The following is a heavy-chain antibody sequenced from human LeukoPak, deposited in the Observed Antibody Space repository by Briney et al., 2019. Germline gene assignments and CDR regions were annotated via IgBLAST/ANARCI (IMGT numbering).Heavy chain of an antibody. V-gene: IGHV3-48*03. CDR2: ISSSGSTI. CDR1: GFTFSSYE. CDR3: ARDQLWSGG. J-gene: IGHJ4*02. Sequence: TGGSLRLSCAASGFTFSSYEMNWVRQAPGKGLEWVSYISSSGSTIYYADSVKGRFTISRDNARNSLYLQMNSLRADETAVYYCARDQLWSGGWGQGTLVTVSS. D-gene: IGHD2-21*01.